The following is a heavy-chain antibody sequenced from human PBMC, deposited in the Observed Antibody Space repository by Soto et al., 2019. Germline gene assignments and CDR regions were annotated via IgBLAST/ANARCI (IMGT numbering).Heavy chain of an antibody. J-gene: IGHJ4*02. CDR2: ISYDGSNK. V-gene: IGHV3-30-3*01. D-gene: IGHD1-7*01. CDR3: ARDLEVTGTQFDY. CDR1: GFTFSSYA. Sequence: QVQLVESGGGVVQPGRSLRLSCAASGFTFSSYAMHWVRQAPGKGLEWVAVISYDGSNKYYADSVKGRFNISRDNSKNTLYLQMNSLRAEDTAVYYCARDLEVTGTQFDYWGQGTLVTVSS.